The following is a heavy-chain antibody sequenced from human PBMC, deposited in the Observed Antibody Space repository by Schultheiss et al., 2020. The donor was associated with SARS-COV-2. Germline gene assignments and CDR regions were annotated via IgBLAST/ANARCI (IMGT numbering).Heavy chain of an antibody. J-gene: IGHJ6*02. CDR3: AKIAAAGYYYGMDV. D-gene: IGHD6-13*01. CDR2: ISYDGSNK. Sequence: GGSLRLSCAASGFTFSSYGMHWVRQAPGKGLEWVAVISYDGSNKYYADSVKGRFTISRDNSKNTLYLQMNSPRAEDTAVYYCAKIAAAGYYYGMDVWGQGTTVTVSS. CDR1: GFTFSSYG. V-gene: IGHV3-30*18.